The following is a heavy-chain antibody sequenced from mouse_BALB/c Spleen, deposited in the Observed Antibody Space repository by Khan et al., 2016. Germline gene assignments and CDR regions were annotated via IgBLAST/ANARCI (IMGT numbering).Heavy chain of an antibody. Sequence: EVELVESGGGLVQPGGSLKLSCATSGFTFSDYYMYWVRQTPEKRLEWVAYISNGGLSTYYLDTVKGRFTISRENAKNILYLQMSRLKSDDTAMYYCARPYFYGSNWYFDVWGAGTTVTVSS. CDR2: ISNGGLST. D-gene: IGHD1-1*01. V-gene: IGHV5-12*02. J-gene: IGHJ1*01. CDR3: ARPYFYGSNWYFDV. CDR1: GFTFSDYY.